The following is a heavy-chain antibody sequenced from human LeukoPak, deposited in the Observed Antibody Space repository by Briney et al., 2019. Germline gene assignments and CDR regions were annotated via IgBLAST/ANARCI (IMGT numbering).Heavy chain of an antibody. Sequence: SETLSLTCTVSGGSISSGGYYWGWIRQPPGKGLEWIGSISNSWSTYYNTSLRSRLTISVDTAKNQFSLKLNSVTAADTAVYYCARVSFHYHSGNYGWYFDSWGQGTLVTVSS. CDR3: ARVSFHYHSGNYGWYFDS. CDR2: ISNSWST. D-gene: IGHD3-10*01. J-gene: IGHJ4*02. CDR1: GGSISSGGYY. V-gene: IGHV4-39*07.